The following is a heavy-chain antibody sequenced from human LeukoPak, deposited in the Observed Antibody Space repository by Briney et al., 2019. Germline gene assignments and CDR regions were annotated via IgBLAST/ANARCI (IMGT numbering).Heavy chain of an antibody. CDR3: ARHFGYSYGYDY. J-gene: IGHJ4*02. V-gene: IGHV4-59*08. D-gene: IGHD5-18*01. CDR1: GGSISSYY. CDR2: IYYSGNT. Sequence: KPSETLSLTCTVSGGSISSYYWSWIRQPPGKGLEWIGYIYYSGNTNYNPSLKSRVTISVDTSKNQFSLKLSSVTAADTAVYYCARHFGYSYGYDYWGQGTLVTVSS.